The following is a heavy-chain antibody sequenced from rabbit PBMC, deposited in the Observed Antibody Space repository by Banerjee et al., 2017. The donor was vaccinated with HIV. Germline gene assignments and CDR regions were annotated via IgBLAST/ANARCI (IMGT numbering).Heavy chain of an antibody. V-gene: IGHV1S43*01. Sequence: QSVEESGGGLVQPGGTLTLTCTVSGFDFSSNAMCWVRQAPGKGLELIACIYTSSGRTWYASWVNGRFTISRSTSLNTVDLKMTSLTAADTATYFCARDHADYVGYGYAFNLWGPGTLVTV. D-gene: IGHD6-1*01. J-gene: IGHJ4*01. CDR3: ARDHADYVGYGYAFNL. CDR2: IYTSSGRT. CDR1: GFDFSSNA.